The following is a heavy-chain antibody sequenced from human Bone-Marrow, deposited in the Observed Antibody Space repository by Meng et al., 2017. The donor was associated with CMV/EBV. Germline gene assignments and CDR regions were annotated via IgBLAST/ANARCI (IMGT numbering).Heavy chain of an antibody. CDR1: GYTFTSYD. V-gene: IGHV1-8*01. D-gene: IGHD4-11*01. J-gene: IGHJ6*02. Sequence: ASVKVSCKASGYTFTSYDINWVRQATGQGLEWMGWMNPNSGNTGYAQKFQGRVTMTRNTSISTAYMELSSLRAEDTALYHCARALDYSNYYGMDVWGQGTTVTVSS. CDR3: ARALDYSNYYGMDV. CDR2: MNPNSGNT.